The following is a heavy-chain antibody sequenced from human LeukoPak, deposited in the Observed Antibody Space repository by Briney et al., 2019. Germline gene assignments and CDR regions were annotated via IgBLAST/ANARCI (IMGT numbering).Heavy chain of an antibody. CDR1: GDSINNSNYY. V-gene: IGHV4-39*01. Sequence: SETLSLTCTVSGDSINNSNYYWGWIRQPPGKGLEWIGSIHYSGSTYYNPSLKSRVTISVDTSKNQFSLKLSSVTAADTAVYYCARHNDYYVVGGMDVWGQGTTVTVSS. J-gene: IGHJ6*02. CDR3: ARHNDYYVVGGMDV. CDR2: IHYSGST. D-gene: IGHD3-10*02.